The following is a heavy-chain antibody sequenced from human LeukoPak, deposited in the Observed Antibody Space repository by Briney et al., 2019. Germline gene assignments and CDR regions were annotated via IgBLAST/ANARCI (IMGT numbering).Heavy chain of an antibody. CDR1: GFTFSSYG. J-gene: IGHJ4*02. V-gene: IGHV3-33*01. Sequence: GGSLRLSCAASGFTFSSYGMHWVRQAPGKGLEWVAVIWYDGSNKYYADSVKGRFTISRDNSKNTLYLQMISLRAEDTAVYYCARDRFGGSLDYWGQGTLVTVSS. CDR3: ARDRFGGSLDY. CDR2: IWYDGSNK. D-gene: IGHD2-15*01.